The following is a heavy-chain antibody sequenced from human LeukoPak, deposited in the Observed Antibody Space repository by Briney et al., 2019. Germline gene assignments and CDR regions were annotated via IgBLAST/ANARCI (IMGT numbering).Heavy chain of an antibody. CDR3: GRDRPTGYYDY. CDR1: SYSISSGYY. Sequence: SETLSLTCTVSSYSISSGYYWGWIRQPPGKGLEWIASINHSGITYYNPSLKSRVTISVDTSKNQFSLKLTSVTAADTAVYYCGRDRPTGYYDYWGQGILLTVSS. D-gene: IGHD3-9*01. V-gene: IGHV4-38-2*02. CDR2: INHSGIT. J-gene: IGHJ4*02.